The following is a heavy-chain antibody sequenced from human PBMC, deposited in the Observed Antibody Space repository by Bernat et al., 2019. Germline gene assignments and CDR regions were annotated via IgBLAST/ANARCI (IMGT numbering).Heavy chain of an antibody. V-gene: IGHV1-46*01. D-gene: IGHD1-26*01. CDR1: GYTFTSYY. J-gene: IGHJ6*02. CDR3: AREVGATLHYRYYYYGMDV. Sequence: QVQLVQSGAEVKKPGASVKVSCKASGYTFTSYYMHWVRQAPGQGLEWMGIINPSGGSTSYAQKFQGRVTMTRDTSTSTVYMELSSLRSEDTAVYYCAREVGATLHYRYYYYGMDVWGQGTTVTVSS. CDR2: INPSGGST.